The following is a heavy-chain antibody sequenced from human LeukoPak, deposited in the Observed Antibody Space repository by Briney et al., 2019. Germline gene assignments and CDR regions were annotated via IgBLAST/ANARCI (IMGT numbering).Heavy chain of an antibody. D-gene: IGHD6-6*01. V-gene: IGHV1-69*13. CDR2: IIPIFGTA. CDR1: GGTFSIYA. J-gene: IGHJ5*02. Sequence: ASVKVSCKASGGTFSIYAISWVRQAPGQALEWMGGIIPIFGTANYAQKFQGRVTITADESTSTAYMELSSLRSEDTAVYYCARATIAARRGDWFDPWGQGTLVTVSS. CDR3: ARATIAARRGDWFDP.